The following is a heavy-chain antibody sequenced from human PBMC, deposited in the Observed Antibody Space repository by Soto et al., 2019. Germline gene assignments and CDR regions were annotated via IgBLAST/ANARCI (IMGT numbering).Heavy chain of an antibody. CDR2: ISYDGSNK. CDR1: GFTFSSYA. D-gene: IGHD6-19*01. Sequence: QVQLVESGGGVVQPGRSLRLSCAASGFTFSSYAMHWVRQAPGKGLEWVAVISYDGSNKYYADSVKGRFTISRDNSKNTLYLQISSPGAEATAVSYSARDPSLFGHRCGWYQNLFAYWGEAALVAVSS. J-gene: IGHJ4*02. CDR3: ARDPSLFGHRCGWYQNLFAY. V-gene: IGHV3-30-3*01.